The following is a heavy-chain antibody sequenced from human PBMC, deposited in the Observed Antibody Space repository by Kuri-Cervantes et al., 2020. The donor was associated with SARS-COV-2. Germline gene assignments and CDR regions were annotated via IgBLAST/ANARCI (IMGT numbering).Heavy chain of an antibody. Sequence: SETLSLTCAVYGGSFRGYYWSWIRQPPGKGLEWIGEINHSGSTNYNPSLKSRVTISVDTSKNQFSLKLSSVTAADTAVYYCARGVGAAVAGTLITIYYHYGMDVWGQGTTVTVSS. J-gene: IGHJ6*02. D-gene: IGHD6-19*01. V-gene: IGHV4-34*01. CDR3: ARGVGAAVAGTLITIYYHYGMDV. CDR1: GGSFRGYY. CDR2: INHSGST.